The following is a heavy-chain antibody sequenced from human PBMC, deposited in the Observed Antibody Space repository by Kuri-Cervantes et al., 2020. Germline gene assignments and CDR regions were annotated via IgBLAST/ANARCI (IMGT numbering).Heavy chain of an antibody. CDR2: IYHSGST. CDR1: GYSISSGYY. V-gene: IGHV4-38-2*02. J-gene: IGHJ4*02. Sequence: SETLSLTCTVSGYSISSGYYWGWIRQPPGKGLEWIGSIYHSGSTYYNPSLKSRVTISVDKSKNLFSLELSSVTAADTAVYYCARAGGFLAAEYWGQGTLVTVSS. CDR3: ARAGGFLAAEY. D-gene: IGHD6-25*01.